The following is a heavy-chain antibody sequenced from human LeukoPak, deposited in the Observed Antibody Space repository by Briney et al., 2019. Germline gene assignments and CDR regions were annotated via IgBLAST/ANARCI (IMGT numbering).Heavy chain of an antibody. CDR3: ARRDPTTVTAFDY. J-gene: IGHJ4*02. CDR1: GFDFTRDW. V-gene: IGHV5-51*01. D-gene: IGHD4-17*01. CDR2: IFPDDSDT. Sequence: GESLKISCRFSGFDFTRDWIGWVRPMPGKGLEWMGIIFPDDSDTRYSPSFQGQVTLSADKSISTAYLQWSSLKASDTAIYYCARRDPTTVTAFDYWGQGTLVTVSS.